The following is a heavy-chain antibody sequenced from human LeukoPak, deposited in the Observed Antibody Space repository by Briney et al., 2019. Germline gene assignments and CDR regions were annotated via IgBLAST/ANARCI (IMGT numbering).Heavy chain of an antibody. J-gene: IGHJ4*02. Sequence: GGSLRLSCAASGFTFSSYSMNWVRQAPGKGLEWVSSISSSSSYIYYAVSVKGRFTISRDNSKNSLYLQMNSLRTEDTALYYCAKGKNTGSYLSHVDYWGQGTLVTVSS. D-gene: IGHD3-10*01. V-gene: IGHV3-21*04. CDR3: AKGKNTGSYLSHVDY. CDR2: ISSSSSYI. CDR1: GFTFSSYS.